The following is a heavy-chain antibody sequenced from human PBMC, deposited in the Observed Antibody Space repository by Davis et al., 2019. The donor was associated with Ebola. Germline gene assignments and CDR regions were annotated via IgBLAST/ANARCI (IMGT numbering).Heavy chain of an antibody. CDR2: IIPILGIA. CDR1: GCTFSSYA. Sequence: SVKVSCKASGCTFSSYAISWVRQAPGQGLEWMGRIIPILGIANYAQKFQGRVTITADKSTSTAYMELSSLRSEDTAVYYCASSRDGYNSRFDYWGQGTLFTVSS. CDR3: ASSRDGYNSRFDY. J-gene: IGHJ4*02. D-gene: IGHD5-24*01. V-gene: IGHV1-69*04.